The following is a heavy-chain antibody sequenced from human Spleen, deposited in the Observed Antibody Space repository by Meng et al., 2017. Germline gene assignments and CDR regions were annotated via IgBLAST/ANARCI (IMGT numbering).Heavy chain of an antibody. Sequence: ESRKISGEASGFTVSNNYMSWVRQAPGKGLEWGSIIYSGGSTYYADSVKGRFTISRDNSKNTLYLQRSSLRAEDTAGYYCARSVVRGLIDLWGQGTLVTVSS. J-gene: IGHJ4*02. CDR1: GFTVSNNY. D-gene: IGHD3-10*01. CDR3: ARSVVRGLIDL. V-gene: IGHV3-66*02. CDR2: IYSGGST.